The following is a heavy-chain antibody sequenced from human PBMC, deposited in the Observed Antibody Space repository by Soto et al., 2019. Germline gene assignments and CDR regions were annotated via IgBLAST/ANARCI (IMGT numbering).Heavy chain of an antibody. V-gene: IGHV1-69*13. CDR3: ARDLKYYDFWSGSQPDYYYYGMYV. D-gene: IGHD3-3*01. CDR2: IIPIFGTA. CDR1: GCTFSSYA. J-gene: IGHJ6*02. Sequence: SVKVSCKASGCTFSSYAISWVRQAPGQGLEWMGGIIPIFGTANYAQKFQGRVTITADESTSTAYMELSSLRSEDTAVYYCARDLKYYDFWSGSQPDYYYYGMYVWGQGTTVTVSS.